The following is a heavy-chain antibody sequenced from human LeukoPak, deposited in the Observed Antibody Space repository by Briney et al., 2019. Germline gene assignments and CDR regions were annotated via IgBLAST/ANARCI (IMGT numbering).Heavy chain of an antibody. CDR3: ARKWRDDRAAFDI. D-gene: IGHD3-22*01. CDR1: GGSFSGYY. J-gene: IGHJ3*02. CDR2: INHSGST. V-gene: IGHV4-34*01. Sequence: SETLSLTCAVYGGSFSGYYWSWIRQPPGKGLEWIGEINHSGSTNYNPSLKSRVTISVDTSKNQFSLKLSSVTAADTAVYYCARKWRDDRAAFDIWGQGTMVTVSS.